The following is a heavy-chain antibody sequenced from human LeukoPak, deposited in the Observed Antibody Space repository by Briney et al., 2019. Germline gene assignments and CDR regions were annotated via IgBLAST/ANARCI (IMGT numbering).Heavy chain of an antibody. J-gene: IGHJ4*02. Sequence: GGSLRLSCAASGFTFDDYAMHWVRQAPGKGLEWVSGISWNSGSIGYADSVKGRFTISRDNAKNSLYLQMNSLRAEDTAVYYCAKGYCSSTSCYSGYWGQGTLVTVSS. D-gene: IGHD2-2*01. CDR1: GFTFDDYA. CDR3: AKGYCSSTSCYSGY. V-gene: IGHV3-9*01. CDR2: ISWNSGSI.